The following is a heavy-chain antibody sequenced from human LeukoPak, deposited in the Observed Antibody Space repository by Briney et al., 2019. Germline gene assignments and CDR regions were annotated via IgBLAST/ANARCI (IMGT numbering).Heavy chain of an antibody. D-gene: IGHD1-26*01. CDR2: IYYSGTT. J-gene: IGHJ5*01. V-gene: IGHV4-39*01. CDR1: DGSISSNTYY. Sequence: PSETLSLTCTVPDGSISSNTYYWGWIRQPPGKGLEWIGSIYYSGTTYYNPSLMSRVTISVNTSKNQFSLKLSSVTAADTAIYYCTGHGAQNGIDSWGQGTLVTVSS. CDR3: TGHGAQNGIDS.